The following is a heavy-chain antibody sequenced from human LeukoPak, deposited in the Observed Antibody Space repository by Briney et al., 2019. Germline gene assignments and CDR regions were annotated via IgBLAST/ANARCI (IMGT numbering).Heavy chain of an antibody. CDR2: VYPRGGSA. CDR1: GYTFTSNY. Sequence: ASVKVSCKASGYTFTSNYIHWVRQAPGQGLEWMGMVYPRGGSASYAQKFQGRVTVTRDTSTSTVHMELSGLRSEDTAVYYCARDQEGFDYWGQGTLVTVSS. J-gene: IGHJ4*02. V-gene: IGHV1-46*01. CDR3: ARDQEGFDY.